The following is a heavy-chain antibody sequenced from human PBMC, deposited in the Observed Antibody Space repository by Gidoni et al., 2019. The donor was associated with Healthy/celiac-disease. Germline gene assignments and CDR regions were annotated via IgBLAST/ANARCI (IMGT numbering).Heavy chain of an antibody. D-gene: IGHD3-22*01. CDR2: INPSGGST. Sequence: QVQLVQSGAEVKKPGASVKVSCKASGYTFTSYYMHWVRQAPGQGLEWMGIINPSGGSTSYAQKFQGRVTMTRDTSTSTVYMELSSLRSEDTAVYYCAREGIDYYDSSGYRGAFDIWGQGTMVTVSS. CDR1: GYTFTSYY. CDR3: AREGIDYYDSSGYRGAFDI. V-gene: IGHV1-46*01. J-gene: IGHJ3*02.